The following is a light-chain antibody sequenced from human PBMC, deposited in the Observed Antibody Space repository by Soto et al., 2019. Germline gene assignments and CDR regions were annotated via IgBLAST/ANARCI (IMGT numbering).Light chain of an antibody. CDR3: GSYTSGSKGV. CDR1: SSDVGAYNY. J-gene: IGLJ1*01. CDR2: DVS. Sequence: QSVLTLPASVSGAPGQSITISSTGTSSDVGAYNYVSWYQQHPGKAPKLMIYDVSHRPSGVSHRFSGSKSGNTASLTISGFQAEDVADYYYGSYTSGSKGVFGTGTKGTVL. V-gene: IGLV2-14*01.